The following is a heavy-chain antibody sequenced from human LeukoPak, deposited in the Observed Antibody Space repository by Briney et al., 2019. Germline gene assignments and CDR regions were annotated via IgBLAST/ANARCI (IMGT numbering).Heavy chain of an antibody. Sequence: SVKVSCKASGGTFSSYAISWVRQAPGQGLEWMGRIIPILGIANYARKFQGRVTITADKSTSTAYMELSSLRSEDTAVYYCARGVGYCSGGSCYSLNPWGQGTLVTVSS. V-gene: IGHV1-69*04. CDR1: GGTFSSYA. CDR3: ARGVGYCSGGSCYSLNP. CDR2: IIPILGIA. D-gene: IGHD2-15*01. J-gene: IGHJ5*02.